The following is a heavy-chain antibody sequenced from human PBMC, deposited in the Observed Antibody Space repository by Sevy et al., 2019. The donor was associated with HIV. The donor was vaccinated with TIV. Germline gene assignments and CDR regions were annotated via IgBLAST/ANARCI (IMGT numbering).Heavy chain of an antibody. CDR2: ISADSGTI. D-gene: IGHD3-16*02. CDR1: GVTFSGDG. Sequence: GGSLRLSCSVSGVTFSGDGMDWVRQAPGKGLEWISYISADSGTIYYVDSVRGRFTVSRDNAKNSLFLQMNSLRDDDTAVYYCARNIWGTFRYNDYWGQGTLVTVSS. V-gene: IGHV3-48*02. CDR3: ARNIWGTFRYNDY. J-gene: IGHJ4*02.